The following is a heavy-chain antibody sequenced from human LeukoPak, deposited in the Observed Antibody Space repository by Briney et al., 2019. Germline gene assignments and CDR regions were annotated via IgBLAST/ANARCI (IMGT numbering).Heavy chain of an antibody. J-gene: IGHJ4*02. CDR1: GFSITDHY. Sequence: GGSLRLSCAASGFSITDHYMDWVRQAPGKGLECVGRTRNKPNGYTTDYGTSVKGRFTVSRDDSENSLYLQMNSLKTEDTAVYYCTRVRHGDYFDYWGQGTLVTVSS. CDR2: TRNKPNGYTT. D-gene: IGHD4-17*01. CDR3: TRVRHGDYFDY. V-gene: IGHV3-72*01.